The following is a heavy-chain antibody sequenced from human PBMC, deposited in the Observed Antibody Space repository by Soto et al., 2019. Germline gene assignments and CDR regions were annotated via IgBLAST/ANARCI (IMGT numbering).Heavy chain of an antibody. CDR1: GGSISSSSYY. CDR2: IYYSGST. CDR3: ARILGYCSGGSCYGDWYFDL. D-gene: IGHD2-15*01. Sequence: SETLSLTCTVSGGSISSSSYYWGWIRQPPGKGMEWIGSIYYSGSTYYNPSLKSRFTISLDTSKNQFSLKLSSVTAAYTVFYYCARILGYCSGGSCYGDWYFDLWGRGTLVTV. J-gene: IGHJ2*01. V-gene: IGHV4-39*01.